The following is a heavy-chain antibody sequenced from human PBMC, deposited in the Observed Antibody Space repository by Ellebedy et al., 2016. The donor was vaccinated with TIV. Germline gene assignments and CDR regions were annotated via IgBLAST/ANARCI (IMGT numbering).Heavy chain of an antibody. Sequence: GESLKISCAASGFTFSSYWMHWVRQAPGKGLVWVSRIYSDGSSIIYADSVKGRFTISRDNAKNTLYLQMNSLRAEDTDVYYCARSGLGSYYYYFDYWGQGTLVSVSS. D-gene: IGHD3-10*01. J-gene: IGHJ4*02. CDR3: ARSGLGSYYYYFDY. V-gene: IGHV3-74*01. CDR2: IYSDGSSI. CDR1: GFTFSSYW.